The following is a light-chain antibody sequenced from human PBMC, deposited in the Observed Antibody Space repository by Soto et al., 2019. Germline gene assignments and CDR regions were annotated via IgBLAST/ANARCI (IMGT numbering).Light chain of an antibody. CDR3: SSYTSSTTLL. Sequence: QSALTQPASVSGSPGQSIAISCTGTSSDVGGYNYVSWYQQYPGKAPKLIIYDVFNRPSGISNRFSGSKSGNTASLTISGLQAEDEADYYCSSYTSSTTLLFGGGTKLTVL. J-gene: IGLJ2*01. CDR2: DVF. V-gene: IGLV2-14*01. CDR1: SSDVGGYNY.